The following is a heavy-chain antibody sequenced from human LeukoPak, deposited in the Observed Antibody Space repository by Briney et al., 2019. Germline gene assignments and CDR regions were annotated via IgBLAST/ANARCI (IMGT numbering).Heavy chain of an antibody. CDR1: GVSFSGYY. J-gene: IGHJ4*02. D-gene: IGHD2-2*01. Sequence: SETLSPTCAVYGVSFSGYYWSWIRQPPGKGLKWIGEINHSGSTNYNPSLKSRVTISVDTSKNQFSLKLSSVTAADTAVYYCAGERPPPLGYCSSTSCSGGYWGQGTLVTVSS. CDR3: AGERPPPLGYCSSTSCSGGY. CDR2: INHSGST. V-gene: IGHV4-34*01.